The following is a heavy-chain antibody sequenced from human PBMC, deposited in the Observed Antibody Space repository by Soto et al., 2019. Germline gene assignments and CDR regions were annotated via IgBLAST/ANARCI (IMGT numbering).Heavy chain of an antibody. V-gene: IGHV4-31*03. CDR2: ISNSGTT. D-gene: IGHD3-3*01. CDR1: GVSMETDKYY. Sequence: SETLSLTCTVSGVSMETDKYYWSWLRQYPGKGPEWIGFISNSGTTSYTPSLLKRVTLSTDTSKNTFSLILTSVTAADTAVYYCARVPIEFDYWGGHQPQIFDHWAQGVVVTVSS. CDR3: ARVPIEFDYWGGHQPQIFDH. J-gene: IGHJ4*02.